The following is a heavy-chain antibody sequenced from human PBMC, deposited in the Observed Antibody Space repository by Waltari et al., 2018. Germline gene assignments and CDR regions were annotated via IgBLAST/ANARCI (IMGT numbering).Heavy chain of an antibody. CDR2: INWNGGST. V-gene: IGHV3-20*04. CDR3: ARVLNKGSGGSCYGY. CDR1: GFTFDDYG. D-gene: IGHD2-15*01. Sequence: EVQLVESGGGVVRPGGSLRLSCAASGFTFDDYGMSWVRPAPGKGLEWVSGINWNGGSTGYADSVKGRFTISRDNAKNSLYLQMNSLRAEDTAVYYCARVLNKGSGGSCYGYWGQGTLVTVSS. J-gene: IGHJ4*02.